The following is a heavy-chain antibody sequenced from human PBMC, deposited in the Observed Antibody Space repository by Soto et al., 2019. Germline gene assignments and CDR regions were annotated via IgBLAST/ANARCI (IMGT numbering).Heavy chain of an antibody. J-gene: IGHJ6*02. Sequence: QVQLVQSGAEVKKPGSSVKVSCKASGGTFSSYAISWVRQAPGQGLEWMGGIIPIFGTANYAQKCQGRVTITADESNSPAYMELSSLRSEDTAVYYCARGPKGVADIVVVVAALYYYYGMDVWGHGTTVTVSS. CDR2: IIPIFGTA. CDR3: ARGPKGVADIVVVVAALYYYYGMDV. CDR1: GGTFSSYA. V-gene: IGHV1-69*01. D-gene: IGHD2-15*01.